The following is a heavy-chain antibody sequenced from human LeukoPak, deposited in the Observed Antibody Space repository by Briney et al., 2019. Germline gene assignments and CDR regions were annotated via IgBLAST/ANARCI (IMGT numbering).Heavy chain of an antibody. J-gene: IGHJ4*02. CDR3: ARHDFGDYVYF. CDR2: IYPGDSNT. CDR1: GYNFTIYC. Sequence: GESLKISCKGSGYNFTIYCIGWVRQMPGKGLEWMGIIYPGDSNTRYSPSFQGQVTISADKSISTAYLQWSSLKASDTAMYYCARHDFGDYVYFWGQGTLVTVSS. D-gene: IGHD4-17*01. V-gene: IGHV5-51*01.